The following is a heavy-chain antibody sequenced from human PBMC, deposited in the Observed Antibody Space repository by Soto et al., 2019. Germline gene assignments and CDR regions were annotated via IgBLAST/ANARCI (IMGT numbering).Heavy chain of an antibody. CDR3: ARDGFCTSTTCRVGNWFDP. Sequence: SETLSLTCVVYGGSFSGYYWSWIRQSPGKGLEWIGGINHRGSTNYDPSLESRVTISVDTSKNQFSLKLPSVTAADTAMYYCARDGFCTSTTCRVGNWFDPWGQGTLVTVSS. V-gene: IGHV4-34*01. CDR2: INHRGST. D-gene: IGHD2-2*01. J-gene: IGHJ5*02. CDR1: GGSFSGYY.